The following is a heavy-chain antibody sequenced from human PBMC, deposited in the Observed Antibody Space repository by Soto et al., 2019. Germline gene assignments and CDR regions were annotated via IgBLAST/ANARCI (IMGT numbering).Heavy chain of an antibody. CDR3: ARDRWELPCEY. J-gene: IGHJ4*02. Sequence: PSETLSLTSTVSGGSVSSGSYYRSWIRQPPGKGLEWIGYVYSSGSTNYNSSFKSRVTISVDTSKNQFSLKLCSVPAADTAVYSGARDRWELPCEYLGQGTLVAASS. CDR1: GGSVSSGSYY. CDR2: VYSSGST. D-gene: IGHD1-26*01. V-gene: IGHV4-61*01.